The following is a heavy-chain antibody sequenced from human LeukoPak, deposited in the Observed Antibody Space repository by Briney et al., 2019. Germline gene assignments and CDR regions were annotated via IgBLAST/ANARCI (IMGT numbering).Heavy chain of an antibody. V-gene: IGHV3-23*01. Sequence: GGSLRLSCAASGFTYSSYAMSWLRQAPGKGLDWVSVISDCCGSTYYANSVKGRFTISRDNSKNTLYLQMNSLRAEDTAVYYCAKAHGPYCSGGSCYCNYWGQGTLVTVSS. D-gene: IGHD2-15*01. J-gene: IGHJ4*02. CDR1: GFTYSSYA. CDR2: ISDCCGST. CDR3: AKAHGPYCSGGSCYCNY.